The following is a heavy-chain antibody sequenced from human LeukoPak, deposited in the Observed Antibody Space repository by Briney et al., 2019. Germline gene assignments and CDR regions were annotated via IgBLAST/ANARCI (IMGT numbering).Heavy chain of an antibody. CDR2: ISGSGGST. D-gene: IGHD6-13*01. CDR3: AKDEFSYSSSWSDPYDY. J-gene: IGHJ4*02. V-gene: IGHV3-23*01. Sequence: PGGSPRLSCAASGFTFSSYDMSWVRQAPGKGLEWVSVISGSGGSTYYADSVKGRFTISRDNSKNTLYLQMNSLRAEDTAVYYCAKDEFSYSSSWSDPYDYWGQGTLVTVSS. CDR1: GFTFSSYD.